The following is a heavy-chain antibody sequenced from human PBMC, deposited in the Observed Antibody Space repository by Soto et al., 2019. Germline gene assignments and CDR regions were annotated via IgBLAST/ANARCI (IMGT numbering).Heavy chain of an antibody. J-gene: IGHJ4*02. D-gene: IGHD5-12*01. CDR3: ARGRWPQLPDN. Sequence: QVQLQESGPGLVKPSETLSLTCTVSGGSISNYYWSWIRQFPGKGLEWIGYIYYSGSTDYNPSLKSRVTISVDTSNNQFSLKLSSVTAADTAVYYCARGRWPQLPDNWGRGTLVTVSS. CDR1: GGSISNYY. V-gene: IGHV4-59*08. CDR2: IYYSGST.